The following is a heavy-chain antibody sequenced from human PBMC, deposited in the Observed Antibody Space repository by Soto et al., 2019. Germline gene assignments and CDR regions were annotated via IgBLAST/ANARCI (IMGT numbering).Heavy chain of an antibody. D-gene: IGHD1-26*01. CDR3: ARELLREHGGFDF. J-gene: IGHJ4*02. Sequence: QVQLQESGPGLVKPSQTLSLTCTVSGGSISSGDYYWSWIRQPPGKGLEWIGYIYYSGTTYYNPALKSRFTISVDTPQNQCSLKLSSVTAADTAVYYCARELLREHGGFDFWGQGTLVTVSS. V-gene: IGHV4-30-4*01. CDR1: GGSISSGDYY. CDR2: IYYSGTT.